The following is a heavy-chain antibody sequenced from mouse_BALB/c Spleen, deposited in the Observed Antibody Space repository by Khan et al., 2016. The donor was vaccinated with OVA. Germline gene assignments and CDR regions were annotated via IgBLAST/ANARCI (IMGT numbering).Heavy chain of an antibody. V-gene: IGHV1S56*01. J-gene: IGHJ4*01. D-gene: IGHD2-2*01. CDR3: AREWLRGVAMDY. Sequence: QVQLKQSGPELVKPGALVKISCKASGYTFTAYDINWVKQRPGQGLEWIGRIHPGDGSTKYNENLKGKATMTADKSSNTAYMQLSSLTYENSAVYFCAREWLRGVAMDYWGQGTSVSVSS. CDR2: IHPGDGST. CDR1: GYTFTAYD.